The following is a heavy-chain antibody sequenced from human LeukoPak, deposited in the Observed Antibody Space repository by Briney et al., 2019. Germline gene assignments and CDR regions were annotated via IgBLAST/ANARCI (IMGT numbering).Heavy chain of an antibody. Sequence: PGGSLRLSCAASGFTFSSYGMHWVRQAPGKGLEWVAVISYDGSNKYYADSVKGRFTISRDNSKNTLYLQMNSLRAEDTAVYYCAKDRGGGYSSGWYYYYYSMDAWGQGTTVTVSS. CDR3: AKDRGGGYSSGWYYYYYSMDA. V-gene: IGHV3-30*18. CDR1: GFTFSSYG. CDR2: ISYDGSNK. J-gene: IGHJ6*02. D-gene: IGHD6-19*01.